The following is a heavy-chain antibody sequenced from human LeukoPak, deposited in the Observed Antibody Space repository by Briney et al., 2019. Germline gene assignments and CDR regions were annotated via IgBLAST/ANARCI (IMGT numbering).Heavy chain of an antibody. CDR2: IYTSGST. V-gene: IGHV4-61*02. J-gene: IGHJ4*02. Sequence: SQTLSLTCTVSGGSISSGSYYWSWIRQPAGKGLEWIGRIYTSGSTNYSPSLKSRVTISVDTSKNQFSLKLSSVTAADTAVYYCARDPRLADYFDYWGQGTLVTVSS. CDR3: ARDPRLADYFDY. CDR1: GGSISSGSYY.